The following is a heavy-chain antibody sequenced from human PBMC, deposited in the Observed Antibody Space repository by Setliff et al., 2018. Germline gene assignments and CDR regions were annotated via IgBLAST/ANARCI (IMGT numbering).Heavy chain of an antibody. D-gene: IGHD5-18*01. V-gene: IGHV1-46*01. CDR1: GYTFTSYY. CDR2: INPSGGST. J-gene: IGHJ4*02. CDR3: ARGRRGRPNTQQPDY. Sequence: VASVKASCKASGYTFTSYYMHWVRQAPGKGLEWMGIINPSGGSTSYAQKFQGRVTMTRDTSTSTDYMELSSLRSEDTAGDYCARGRRGRPNTQQPDYWGQGTLVTVSS.